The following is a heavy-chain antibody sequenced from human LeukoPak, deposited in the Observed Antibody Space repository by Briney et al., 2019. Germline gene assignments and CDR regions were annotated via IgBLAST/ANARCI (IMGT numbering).Heavy chain of an antibody. CDR1: GFTVITND. CDR3: ARGVEPLAANTLAY. V-gene: IGHV3-53*01. CDR2: LYSDGNT. J-gene: IGHJ4*02. D-gene: IGHD1-14*01. Sequence: GGSLRLSCAASGFTVITNDMTWVRQAPGKGLEWVSVLYSDGNTKYADSVQGRFTISTDNSKNTLYLEMNSLSPDDTAVYYCARGVEPLAANTLAYWGQGTLVTVSS.